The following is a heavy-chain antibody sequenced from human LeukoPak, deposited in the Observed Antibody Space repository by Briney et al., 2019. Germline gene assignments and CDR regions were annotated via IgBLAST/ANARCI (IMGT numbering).Heavy chain of an antibody. V-gene: IGHV3-30-3*01. CDR1: GFTFSSYA. CDR3: ARTALGGDFEYYFDY. D-gene: IGHD4-17*01. J-gene: IGHJ4*02. Sequence: GRSLRLSCAASGFTFSSYAMHWVRQAPGKGLEWEAVISYDGSNKYYADSVKGRFTISRDNSKNTLYLQMNSLRAEDTAVYYCARTALGGDFEYYFDYWGQGTLVTVSS. CDR2: ISYDGSNK.